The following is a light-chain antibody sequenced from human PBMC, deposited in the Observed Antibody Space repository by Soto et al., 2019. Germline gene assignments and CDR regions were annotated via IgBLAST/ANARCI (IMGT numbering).Light chain of an antibody. J-gene: IGLJ1*01. V-gene: IGLV1-47*01. CDR2: RSN. CDR1: SSNIGSKY. Sequence: QSVLTQPPSASGTPGQRVTISCSGSSSNIGSKYVYWFRQLPGTAPKLLIYRSNERPSGVPDRFSGSKSSTSASLAISGLRSEDEADYYCAAWDDSLSDPVFGTGTKVTVL. CDR3: AAWDDSLSDPV.